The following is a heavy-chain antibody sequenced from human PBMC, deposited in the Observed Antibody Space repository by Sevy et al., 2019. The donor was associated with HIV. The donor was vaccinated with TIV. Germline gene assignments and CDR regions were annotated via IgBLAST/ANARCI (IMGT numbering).Heavy chain of an antibody. J-gene: IGHJ4*02. CDR3: ARGGYTYGKGYFDY. V-gene: IGHV4-38-2*01. CDR1: GYSISSGYY. D-gene: IGHD5-18*01. CDR2: IYHSGST. Sequence: SETLSLTCGVSGYSISSGYYWGWIRQPPGKGLEWIGSIYHSGSTYSNPSLKSRVTISVETSKNQFSLKLSSVTATDTAGYYCARGGYTYGKGYFDYWGQGTLVTVSS.